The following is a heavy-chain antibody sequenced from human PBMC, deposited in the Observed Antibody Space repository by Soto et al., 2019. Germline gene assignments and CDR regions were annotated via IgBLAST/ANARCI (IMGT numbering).Heavy chain of an antibody. CDR1: GYSFTSYW. Sequence: GESLKISCKGSGYSFTSYWIGWVLQMPGKGLEWMGIIYPGDSDTRYSPSFQGQVTISADKSISTAYLQWSRLKASDTAMYYCARHDEAMVIDYWGQGTLVTVSS. CDR3: ARHDEAMVIDY. J-gene: IGHJ4*02. CDR2: IYPGDSDT. V-gene: IGHV5-51*01. D-gene: IGHD5-18*01.